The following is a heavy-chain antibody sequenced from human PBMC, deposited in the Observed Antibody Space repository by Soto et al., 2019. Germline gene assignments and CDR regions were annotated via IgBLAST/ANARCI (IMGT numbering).Heavy chain of an antibody. CDR1: GFTFSSYT. V-gene: IGHV3-21*01. D-gene: IGHD3-10*01. J-gene: IGHJ6*02. CDR3: ARGYGSGSYQFAYGMDV. Sequence: EVQLVESGGGLVKPGGSLRLSCAAPGFTFSSYTMNWVRQAPGKGLEWVSSISSSSTYIYYADSVKGRFTISRDNAKNSLYLQMNSLRGEDTAVYYCARGYGSGSYQFAYGMDVWGQGTTVTVSS. CDR2: ISSSSTYI.